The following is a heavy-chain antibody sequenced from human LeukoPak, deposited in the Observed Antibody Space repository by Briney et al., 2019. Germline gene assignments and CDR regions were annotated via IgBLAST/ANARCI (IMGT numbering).Heavy chain of an antibody. CDR1: GFTFTNAW. V-gene: IGHV3-73*01. Sequence: PGGSLRLSCAASGFTFTNAWMTWVRQAPGKGLEWVGRIRSKVNGYATAYAASVRGRFTISRDDSKNTAYLQMNSLKTEDTAMYYCTREGSGWYTDFWGQGTLVTVSS. CDR3: TREGSGWYTDF. D-gene: IGHD6-19*01. CDR2: IRSKVNGYAT. J-gene: IGHJ4*02.